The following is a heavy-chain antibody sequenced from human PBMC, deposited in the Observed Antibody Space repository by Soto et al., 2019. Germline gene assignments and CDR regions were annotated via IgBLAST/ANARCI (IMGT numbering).Heavy chain of an antibody. CDR1: GGSISSYY. Sequence: SETLSLTCTVSGGSISSYYWSWIRQPPGKGLEWIGYIYYSGSTNYNPSLKSRVTISVDTSKNQFSLKLSSVTAADTAVYYCARDSGEVVVAATPFNYYSYMDVWGKGTTVTVSS. V-gene: IGHV4-59*01. D-gene: IGHD2-15*01. CDR3: ARDSGEVVVAATPFNYYSYMDV. CDR2: IYYSGST. J-gene: IGHJ6*03.